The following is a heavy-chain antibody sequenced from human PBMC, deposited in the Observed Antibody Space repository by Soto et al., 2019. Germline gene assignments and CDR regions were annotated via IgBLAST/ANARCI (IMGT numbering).Heavy chain of an antibody. Sequence: PSETLSLTCTVSGGSVSSGSYYWSWIRQPPGKGLEWIGYIYYSGSTNYNPSLKSRVTISVDTSKNQFSLKLSSVTAADTAVYYCARDPGEWFGELQGAFDIWGQGTMVTVSS. CDR2: IYYSGST. D-gene: IGHD3-10*01. CDR1: GGSVSSGSYY. CDR3: ARDPGEWFGELQGAFDI. V-gene: IGHV4-61*01. J-gene: IGHJ3*02.